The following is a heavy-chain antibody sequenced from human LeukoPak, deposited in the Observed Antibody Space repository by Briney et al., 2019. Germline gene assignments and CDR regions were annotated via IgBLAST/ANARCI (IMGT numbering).Heavy chain of an antibody. V-gene: IGHV3-23*01. CDR1: GFTFDDYD. CDR3: AKNIGGLDY. CDR2: ISGSDGST. D-gene: IGHD3-10*01. Sequence: GGSLRLSCAASGFTFDDYDMSWVRQAPGKGLEWVSGISGSDGSTYHADSVKGRFTISRDNSKNTLYLQMNSLRGEDTAVYYCAKNIGGLDYWGQGTLVTVSS. J-gene: IGHJ4*02.